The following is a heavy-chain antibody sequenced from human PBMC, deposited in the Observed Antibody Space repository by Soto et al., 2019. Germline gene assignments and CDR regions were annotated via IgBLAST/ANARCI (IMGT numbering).Heavy chain of an antibody. Sequence: GGSLRLSXVASGFTFGSSWMSWVRQAPGKGLEWVASMKQDGSQRYYVDSVKGRFTISRDNAMNSLYLQMNSLRAEDTAMYYCARGFSSSPNWFDPWGQGTLVTVSS. CDR3: ARGFSSSPNWFDP. CDR2: MKQDGSQR. D-gene: IGHD6-6*01. V-gene: IGHV3-7*03. CDR1: GFTFGSSW. J-gene: IGHJ5*02.